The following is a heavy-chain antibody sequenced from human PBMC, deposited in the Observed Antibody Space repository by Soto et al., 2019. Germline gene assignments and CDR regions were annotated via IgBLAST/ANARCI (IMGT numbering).Heavy chain of an antibody. J-gene: IGHJ4*02. CDR2: IYWDDDK. V-gene: IGHV2-5*02. CDR3: ARDDLERSTGIDY. D-gene: IGHD1-1*01. Sequence: QITLKESGPTLVKPTQTLTLTCTFSGFSLSTSGVGVGWIRQPPGKALEWLSLIYWDDDKRYNPSPKSRPNITTDTSKNQVVLTMTDMDPVDTSTYYCARDDLERSTGIDYCDQGTLVTVTS. CDR1: GFSLSTSGVG.